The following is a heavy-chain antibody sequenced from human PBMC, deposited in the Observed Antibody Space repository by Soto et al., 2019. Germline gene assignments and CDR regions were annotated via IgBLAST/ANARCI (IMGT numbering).Heavy chain of an antibody. CDR1: GYPFTTYW. V-gene: IGHV5-51*01. CDR2: IYPGGSDT. J-gene: IGHJ4*02. Sequence: PGESLKISCKGSGYPFTTYWIGWVRQTPGKALEWMGIIYPGGSDTRYSPSFQGQVTISADKSTSTAYLQWSSLKASDTAMYYCARRDSSGYSYFDYWGQGTLVTVSS. D-gene: IGHD3-22*01. CDR3: ARRDSSGYSYFDY.